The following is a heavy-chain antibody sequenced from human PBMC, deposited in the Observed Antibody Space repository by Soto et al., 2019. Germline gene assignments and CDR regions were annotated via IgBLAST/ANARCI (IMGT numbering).Heavy chain of an antibody. Sequence: VKVSCKASGGTFSSYAISWVRQAPGQGLEWMGGIIPIFGTANYAQKFQGRVTITADESTSTAYMELSSLRSEDTAVYYCARAPLFFFFWGVYYTPAYYYSGRAVGGKGTTVPVSS. CDR3: ARAPLFFFFWGVYYTPAYYYSGRAV. D-gene: IGHD3-3*01. CDR2: IIPIFGTA. CDR1: GGTFSSYA. V-gene: IGHV1-69*13. J-gene: IGHJ6*04.